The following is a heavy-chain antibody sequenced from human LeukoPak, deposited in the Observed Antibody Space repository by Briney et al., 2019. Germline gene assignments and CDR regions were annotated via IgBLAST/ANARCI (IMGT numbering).Heavy chain of an antibody. CDR2: ISYTGST. V-gene: IGHV4-39*01. J-gene: IGHJ4*02. D-gene: IGHD1-1*01. CDR3: TRQRAFKVLDY. CDR1: DDSISSISYY. Sequence: SETLSLTCTVSDDSISSISYYWGWIRQPPGMGLEWIGSISYTGSTYYNPSLKSRVTISVDTSKNQFSLKLSSVTAADSAVYYCTRQRAFKVLDYWGQGTLVTVSS.